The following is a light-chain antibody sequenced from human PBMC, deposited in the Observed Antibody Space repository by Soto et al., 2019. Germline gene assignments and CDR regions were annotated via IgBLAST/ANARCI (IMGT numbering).Light chain of an antibody. J-gene: IGKJ1*01. V-gene: IGKV3-15*01. CDR1: QSVSNN. CDR2: GAS. Sequence: EIVMTQSPATLSVSPWERATLSCRASQSVSNNLAWFQQRPGQAPTLLIHGASTRATGLPARFSGSGSGTEFTLTISSLQSEDFAVYYCQQYNDWPRTFGQGTKVDIK. CDR3: QQYNDWPRT.